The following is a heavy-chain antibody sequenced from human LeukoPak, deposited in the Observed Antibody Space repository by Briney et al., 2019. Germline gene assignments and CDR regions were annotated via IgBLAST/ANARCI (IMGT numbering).Heavy chain of an antibody. D-gene: IGHD3-16*01. V-gene: IGHV4-34*01. CDR3: ASPYGPFDY. Sequence: SETLSLTCAVYGGSFSGYYWSWIRQPPGKGLEWIGEINHSGSTNYNPSLKSRVTISVDTSKNQFSLKLSSVTAADTAVYYCASPYGPFDYWGQGTLVTVPS. J-gene: IGHJ4*02. CDR2: INHSGST. CDR1: GGSFSGYY.